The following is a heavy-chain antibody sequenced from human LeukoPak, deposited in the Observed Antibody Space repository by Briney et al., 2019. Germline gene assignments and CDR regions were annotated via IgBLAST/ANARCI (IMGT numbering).Heavy chain of an antibody. D-gene: IGHD3-16*02. CDR2: PRNKANSYTT. V-gene: IGHV3-72*01. Sequence: GVSLSRSCAASSFTFSDHYMDRQPHAPGKGLEWSISPRNKANSYTTEYAASGKGRFTISRDDSKNSLYLQMNRLKTEDTAVYYCARYTAHDAFDIWGQGTMVTVSS. CDR3: ARYTAHDAFDI. J-gene: IGHJ3*02. CDR1: SFTFSDHY.